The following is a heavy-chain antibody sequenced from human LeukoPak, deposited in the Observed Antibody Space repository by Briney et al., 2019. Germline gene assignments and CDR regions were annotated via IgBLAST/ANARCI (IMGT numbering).Heavy chain of an antibody. V-gene: IGHV3-30*03. Sequence: PGRSLRLSCAASGFTFSNYGIHGVRQAPGKGLEWVAVISSDGNHKYYADSVKGRFTISRDNSKNTLYLQMNSLRTEDTAVYYCASLLLYCSGSTCYSDYWGQGTLVTVSS. J-gene: IGHJ4*02. CDR3: ASLLLYCSGSTCYSDY. CDR1: GFTFSNYG. CDR2: ISSDGNHK. D-gene: IGHD2-15*01.